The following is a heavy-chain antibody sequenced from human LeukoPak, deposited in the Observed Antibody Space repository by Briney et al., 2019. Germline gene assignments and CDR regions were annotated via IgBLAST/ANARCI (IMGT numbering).Heavy chain of an antibody. V-gene: IGHV4-34*01. Sequence: PSETLSLTCAVYGGSFSGYYWSWIRQPPGKGLEWIGEINHSGSTNYNPSLKSRVTISVDTSKNQFSLKLSSVTAADTAVYYCARMRRRGYFDLWGRGTLVTVSS. CDR2: INHSGST. J-gene: IGHJ2*01. CDR3: ARMRRRGYFDL. CDR1: GGSFSGYY.